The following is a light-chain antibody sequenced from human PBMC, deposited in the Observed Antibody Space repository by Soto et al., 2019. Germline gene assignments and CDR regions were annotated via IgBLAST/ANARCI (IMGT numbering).Light chain of an antibody. CDR1: QSVTSNY. CDR2: AAS. J-gene: IGKJ1*01. V-gene: IGKV3-20*01. Sequence: EVVLTQSPGTVSLAPGERATLSCRASQSVTSNYLAWYQQKPGQAPRLLIYAASSRATGIPDRVSGSGSGKDFTLSISRLEREVFAVDYCKPDGSAVTWTFGQGTKVEI. CDR3: KPDGSAVTWT.